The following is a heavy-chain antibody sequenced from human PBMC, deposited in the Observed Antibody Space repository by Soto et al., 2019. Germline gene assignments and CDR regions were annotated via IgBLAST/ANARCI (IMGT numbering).Heavy chain of an antibody. CDR3: AAGAKVREYDFWSGYPYGMAV. Sequence: SVKVSCKASGFTFTSSAVQWVRQARGQRLEWIGWIVVGSGNTNYAQKFQERVTITRDMSTSTAYMELSSLRSEDTAVYYCAAGAKVREYDFWSGYPYGMAVWGQRNTVIVYS. CDR2: IVVGSGNT. V-gene: IGHV1-58*01. D-gene: IGHD3-3*01. CDR1: GFTFTSSA. J-gene: IGHJ6*02.